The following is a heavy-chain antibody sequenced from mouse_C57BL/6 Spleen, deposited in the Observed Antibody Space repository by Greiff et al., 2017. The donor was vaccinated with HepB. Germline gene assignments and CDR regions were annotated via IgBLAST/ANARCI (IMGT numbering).Heavy chain of an antibody. J-gene: IGHJ4*01. D-gene: IGHD2-2*01. CDR3: TRGGYPYAMDY. CDR2: ISSGGDYI. V-gene: IGHV5-9-1*02. Sequence: EVQGVESGEGLVKPGGSLKLSCAASGFTFSSYAMSWVRQTPEKRLEWVAYISSGGDYIYYADTVKGRFTISRDNARNTLYLQMSSLKSEDTAMYYCTRGGYPYAMDYWGQGTSVTVSS. CDR1: GFTFSSYA.